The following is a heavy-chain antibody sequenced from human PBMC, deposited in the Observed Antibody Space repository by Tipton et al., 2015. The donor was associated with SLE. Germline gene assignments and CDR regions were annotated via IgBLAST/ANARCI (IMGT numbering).Heavy chain of an antibody. CDR3: AGRGPSFGPSDGFDI. CDR1: GYSFTTYW. J-gene: IGHJ3*02. CDR2: IYPGDADV. Sequence: QLVQSGAEVKKPGESLKISCQASGYSFTTYWIGWVRQKPGEGLEWMGIIYPGDADVTYSPSFEGQVTVSVDKSITTAYLHWTNLKPSDTAMYFCAGRGPSFGPSDGFDIWGQGTKVTVSS. V-gene: IGHV5-51*03. D-gene: IGHD3-3*01.